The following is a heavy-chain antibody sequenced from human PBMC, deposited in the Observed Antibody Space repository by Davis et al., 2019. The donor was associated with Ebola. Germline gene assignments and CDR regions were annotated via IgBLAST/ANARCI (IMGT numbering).Heavy chain of an antibody. V-gene: IGHV3-23*01. Sequence: PGGSLRLSCEASGFTFTNYAMSWVRQGPGQGLEWVAGISGAGYNTYHADSVKGRFTLSRDNSKNTLYLQMNSLSADDTAVYYCATCGFCVSSSGIDYRGQGTLVTVSS. CDR2: ISGAGYNT. J-gene: IGHJ4*02. CDR1: GFTFTNYA. D-gene: IGHD6-19*01. CDR3: ATCGFCVSSSGIDY.